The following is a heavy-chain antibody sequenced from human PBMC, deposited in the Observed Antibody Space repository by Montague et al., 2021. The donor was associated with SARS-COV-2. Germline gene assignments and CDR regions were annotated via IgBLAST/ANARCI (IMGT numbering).Heavy chain of an antibody. CDR2: INHGGST. CDR3: ARGARQGYGFRLGSFDY. V-gene: IGHV4-34*01. D-gene: IGHD3-10*01. Sequence: SETLSLTCAVYGGSFSGYSWNWIRQPPGKGLEWIGEINHGGSTNYNPSRKGRVTMSVDTSKSQFSLKLSSVTAAGTAVYYCARGARQGYGFRLGSFDYWGQGTLGTVSS. CDR1: GGSFSGYS. J-gene: IGHJ4*02.